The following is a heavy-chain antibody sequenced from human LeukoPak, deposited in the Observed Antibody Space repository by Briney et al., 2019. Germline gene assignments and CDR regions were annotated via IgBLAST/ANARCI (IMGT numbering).Heavy chain of an antibody. J-gene: IGHJ4*02. Sequence: SQTLSLTCTVSGGSISSGGYYWSWIRQHPGKGLEWIGYIYYSGSTSYNPSLKSRVTISVDTSKNQSSLKLSSVAAADTAVYYCAIARSGSYFFRFDYWGQGTLVTVSS. CDR3: AIARSGSYFFRFDY. CDR2: IYYSGST. V-gene: IGHV4-31*03. CDR1: GGSISSGGYY. D-gene: IGHD1-26*01.